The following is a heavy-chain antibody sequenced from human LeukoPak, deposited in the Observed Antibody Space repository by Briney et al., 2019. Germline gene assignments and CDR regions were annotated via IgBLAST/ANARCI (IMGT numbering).Heavy chain of an antibody. Sequence: ASVKVSCKASGYTFTSYGISWVRQAPGQGLEWMGWISAYNGNTNYAQKLQGRVTMTTDTSTSTAYMELRSPRSDDTAVYYCARTVTTSNYEAWFDPWGQGTLVTVSS. CDR3: ARTVTTSNYEAWFDP. CDR2: ISAYNGNT. V-gene: IGHV1-18*01. J-gene: IGHJ5*02. D-gene: IGHD4-11*01. CDR1: GYTFTSYG.